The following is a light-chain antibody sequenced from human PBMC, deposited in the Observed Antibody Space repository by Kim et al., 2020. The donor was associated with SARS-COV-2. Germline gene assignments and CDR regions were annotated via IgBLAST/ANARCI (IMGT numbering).Light chain of an antibody. CDR2: QND. Sequence: SYELTQPPSVSVSPGQTASITCSGDNLGEKYACWYQQKPGQSPVLVIYQNDKRPSGIPERFAGSNSGNTASLTISGTQAMDEADYFCKAWEGSTFVFGTGTKVTVL. CDR1: NLGEKY. J-gene: IGLJ1*01. V-gene: IGLV3-1*01. CDR3: KAWEGSTFV.